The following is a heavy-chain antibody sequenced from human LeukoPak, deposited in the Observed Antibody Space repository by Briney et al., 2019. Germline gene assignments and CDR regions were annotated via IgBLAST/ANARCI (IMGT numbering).Heavy chain of an antibody. CDR3: ARDLTGAWFGELSFDS. J-gene: IGHJ4*02. D-gene: IGHD3-10*01. V-gene: IGHV4-38-2*02. CDR1: GYSISSGYQ. Sequence: SETLSLTCAVSGYSISSGYQWGWIRQRPGKGLEWIGNIYHRGNTYYNPSLKSRVTISMDTSKNQFSLKVTSVTAADTALYYCARDLTGAWFGELSFDSWGQGTLVTVSS. CDR2: IYHRGNT.